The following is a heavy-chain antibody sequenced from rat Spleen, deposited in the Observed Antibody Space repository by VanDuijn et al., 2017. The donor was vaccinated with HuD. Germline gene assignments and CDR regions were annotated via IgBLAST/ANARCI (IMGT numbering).Heavy chain of an antibody. V-gene: IGHV5-29*01. J-gene: IGHJ2*01. CDR3: ARSVFDY. CDR2: INFDGSGT. CDR1: GFTFSNYD. Sequence: EVQLVESDGGLVQPGRSLKLSCAASGFTFSNYDMAWVRQAPTKGLEWVASINFDGSGTYYRDSVKGRFTISRDNAKSTLYLQMDSLKSEDTATYYCARSVFDYWGQGVMVTVSS.